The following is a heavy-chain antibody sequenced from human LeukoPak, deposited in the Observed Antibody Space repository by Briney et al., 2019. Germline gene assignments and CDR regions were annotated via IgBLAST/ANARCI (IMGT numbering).Heavy chain of an antibody. CDR1: GFTFSSYA. CDR2: ISGSGGST. Sequence: PGGALRLSCAASGFTFSSYAMSWVRQAPGKGLEWVSAISGSGGSTYYADSVKGRFTISRDNSKNTLYLQMNSLRAEDTAVYYCLRHSGGDYVDYWGQGTLVTVSS. D-gene: IGHD4-23*01. V-gene: IGHV3-23*01. J-gene: IGHJ4*02. CDR3: LRHSGGDYVDY.